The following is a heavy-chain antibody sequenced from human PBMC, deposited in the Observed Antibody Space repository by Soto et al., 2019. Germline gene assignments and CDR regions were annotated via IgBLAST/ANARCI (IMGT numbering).Heavy chain of an antibody. D-gene: IGHD6-13*01. CDR3: ARVSSSWYKDYFDY. Sequence: VKVSCKASGGTFSNYAISWVRQAPGQGLEWMGGIIPIFGTTNYAQRFQGRVTITADESTSTAYMELSSLRSEDTAVYYCARVSSSWYKDYFDYWGQGTLVTVSS. J-gene: IGHJ4*02. CDR1: GGTFSNYA. CDR2: IIPIFGTT. V-gene: IGHV1-69*13.